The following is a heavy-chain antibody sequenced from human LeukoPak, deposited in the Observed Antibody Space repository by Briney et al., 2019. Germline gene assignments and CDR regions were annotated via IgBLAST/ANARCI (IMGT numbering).Heavy chain of an antibody. Sequence: PGRSLRLYCAASGFTFSSYGMHWVGQAPGKGVEWVAVIWYDGSNKYYADSVKGRFTISRDNSKNTLYLQINSLRAEDTAVYYCARDPYGSGSYYRVFDDWGQGTLVTGAS. D-gene: IGHD3-10*01. V-gene: IGHV3-33*01. CDR3: ARDPYGSGSYYRVFDD. J-gene: IGHJ4*02. CDR1: GFTFSSYG. CDR2: IWYDGSNK.